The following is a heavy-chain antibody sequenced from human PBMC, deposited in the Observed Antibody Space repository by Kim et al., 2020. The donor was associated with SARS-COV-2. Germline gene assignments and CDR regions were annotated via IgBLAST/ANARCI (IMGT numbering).Heavy chain of an antibody. V-gene: IGHV4-31*03. CDR1: GGSISSGGYY. D-gene: IGHD4-17*01. Sequence: SETLSLTCTVSGGSISSGGYYWSWIRQHPGKGLEWIGYIYYSGSTYYNPSLKSRVTISVDTSKNQFSLKLSSVTAADTAVYYCARGGDDYGDYDGSVWFDPWGQGTLVTVSS. CDR3: ARGGDDYGDYDGSVWFDP. J-gene: IGHJ5*02. CDR2: IYYSGST.